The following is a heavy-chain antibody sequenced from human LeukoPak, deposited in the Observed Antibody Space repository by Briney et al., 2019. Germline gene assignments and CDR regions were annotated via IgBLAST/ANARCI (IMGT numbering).Heavy chain of an antibody. J-gene: IGHJ4*02. Sequence: SETLSLTCVVSGYSIRNGDYWGWIRQSPGKGLEWIASMYNSVSIHYNPSLKSRVTILVDTSKNEFSLKMRSVTAADTAVYYCARSSSSGFFDYWGPGTLATVSS. CDR3: ARSSSSGFFDY. CDR2: MYNSVSI. D-gene: IGHD6-13*01. V-gene: IGHV4-38-2*01. CDR1: GYSIRNGDY.